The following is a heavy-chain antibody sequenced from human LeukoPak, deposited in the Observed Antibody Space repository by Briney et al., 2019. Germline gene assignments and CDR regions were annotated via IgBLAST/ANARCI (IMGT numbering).Heavy chain of an antibody. Sequence: ASETLSLTCTVSGGSISSYYWSWIRQPPGKGLEWIGYIYYSGSTNYNPSLKSRVTISVDTSKNHFSLKLSSVTAADTAVYYCARDLSGFDYWGQGSLVTVSS. V-gene: IGHV4-59*12. J-gene: IGHJ4*02. CDR3: ARDLSGFDY. CDR2: IYYSGST. CDR1: GGSISSYY.